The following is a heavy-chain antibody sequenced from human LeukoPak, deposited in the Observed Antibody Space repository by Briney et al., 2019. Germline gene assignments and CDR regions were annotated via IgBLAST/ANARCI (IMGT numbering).Heavy chain of an antibody. Sequence: GGSLRLSCAASGFTFSSYAMHWVRQAPGKGLEWVAVIPYDGSNKYYADSVKGRFTIPRDNSKNTLYLQMNSLRAEDTAVYYCAREGTLGVYFDYWGQGTLVTVSS. CDR1: GFTFSSYA. V-gene: IGHV3-30-3*01. CDR3: AREGTLGVYFDY. J-gene: IGHJ4*02. CDR2: IPYDGSNK.